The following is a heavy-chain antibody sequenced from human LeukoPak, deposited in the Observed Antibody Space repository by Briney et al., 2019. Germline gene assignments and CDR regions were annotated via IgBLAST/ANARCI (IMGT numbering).Heavy chain of an antibody. J-gene: IGHJ5*02. CDR2: ISGSGGST. V-gene: IGHV3-23*01. CDR1: GFTFSSYA. CDR3: AKDNRGYCSSTSCHQGFDP. D-gene: IGHD2-2*01. Sequence: PGGSLRLSCAASGFTFSSYAMSWVRQAPGKGLVWVSAISGSGGSTYYADSVKGRFTISRDNSKNTLYLQMNSLRAEDTAVYYCAKDNRGYCSSTSCHQGFDPWGQGTLVTVSS.